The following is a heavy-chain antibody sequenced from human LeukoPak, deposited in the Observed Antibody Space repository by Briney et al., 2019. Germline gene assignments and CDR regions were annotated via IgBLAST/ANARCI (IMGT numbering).Heavy chain of an antibody. Sequence: GGSLRLSCAASGFTFSDYYMTWIRQAPGRGLEWISYINGSSSDTKYADSEKGRFTIPRDNAKNTAYLLMNSLRAEDTAVYYCARRGTTYCTVDSCHPNWFDPWGQGTLVTVSS. V-gene: IGHV3-11*03. CDR3: ARRGTTYCTVDSCHPNWFDP. CDR2: INGSSSDT. D-gene: IGHD2-15*01. J-gene: IGHJ5*02. CDR1: GFTFSDYY.